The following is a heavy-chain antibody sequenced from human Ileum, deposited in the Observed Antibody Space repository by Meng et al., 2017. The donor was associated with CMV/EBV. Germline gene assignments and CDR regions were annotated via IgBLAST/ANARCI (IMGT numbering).Heavy chain of an antibody. CDR2: ISDDGSIT. CDR3: ITKAAGGEY. D-gene: IGHD1-14*01. V-gene: IGHV3-74*01. Sequence: GGSLRLSCVASGLTFSIHWMHWFRQTPGKELVWVSRISDDGSITTYADSVRGRFTISRDNTKNTLYLQMSSLAVDDTDVYYCITKAAGGEYWGQGALVTVSS. J-gene: IGHJ4*02. CDR1: GLTFSIHW.